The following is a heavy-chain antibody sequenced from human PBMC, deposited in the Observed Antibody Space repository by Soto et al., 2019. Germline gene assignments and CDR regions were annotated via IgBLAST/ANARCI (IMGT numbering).Heavy chain of an antibody. Sequence: GGSLRLSCAGSGFTFSRYAMNWVSKAPGKGLEGVSIISSRGDRTSYAESVKGRFTISRDDSKNTLFLHMNSLGAEDTAVYYCAKETGYSYGFQPNALDVWGQGTTVTVSS. D-gene: IGHD5-18*01. CDR3: AKETGYSYGFQPNALDV. V-gene: IGHV3-23*01. CDR1: GFTFSRYA. CDR2: ISSRGDRT. J-gene: IGHJ6*02.